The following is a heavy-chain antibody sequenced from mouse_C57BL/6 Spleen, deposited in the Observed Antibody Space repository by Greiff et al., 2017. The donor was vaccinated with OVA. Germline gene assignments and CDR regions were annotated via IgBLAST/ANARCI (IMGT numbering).Heavy chain of an antibody. CDR2: IRSKSNNYAT. Sequence: EVQGVESGGGLVQPKGSLKLSCAASGFSFNTYAMNWVRQAPGQGLEWVARIRSKSNNYATYYADSVKDRFTISRDDSESMLYLQMNNLKTEDTAMYYCVRHEGYDVKNYYAMDYWGQGTSVTVSS. CDR3: VRHEGYDVKNYYAMDY. J-gene: IGHJ4*01. V-gene: IGHV10-1*01. D-gene: IGHD2-2*01. CDR1: GFSFNTYA.